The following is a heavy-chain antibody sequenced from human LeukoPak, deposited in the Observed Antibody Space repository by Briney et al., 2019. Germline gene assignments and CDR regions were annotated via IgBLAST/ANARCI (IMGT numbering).Heavy chain of an antibody. Sequence: SETLSLTCTVSGGSINSYYWSWIRQPPGKGLEWIGYVYYNGNINYNPSFKSRVTISVDTSKNQFSLKLSSVTAADTAVYYCARDGGSSWSHQYGLDVWGQGTTVTVSS. CDR2: VYYNGNI. D-gene: IGHD6-13*01. J-gene: IGHJ6*02. V-gene: IGHV4-59*01. CDR3: ARDGGSSWSHQYGLDV. CDR1: GGSINSYY.